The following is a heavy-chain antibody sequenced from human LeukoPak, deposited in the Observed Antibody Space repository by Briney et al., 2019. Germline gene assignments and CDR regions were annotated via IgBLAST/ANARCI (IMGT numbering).Heavy chain of an antibody. CDR3: ARTFYGSGRPPLS. CDR2: ISYDGSNK. D-gene: IGHD3-10*01. CDR1: GFTFSSYA. Sequence: GGSLRLSCAASGFTFSSYAMHWVRQAPGKGLEWVAVISYDGSNKYYADSVKGRFTISRDNSKNTLYLQMNSLRAEDTAVYYCARTFYGSGRPPLSWGQGTLVTVSS. V-gene: IGHV3-30-3*01. J-gene: IGHJ5*02.